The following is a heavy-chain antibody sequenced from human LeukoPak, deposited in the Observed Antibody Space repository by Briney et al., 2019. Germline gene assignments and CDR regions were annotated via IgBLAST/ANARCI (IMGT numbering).Heavy chain of an antibody. Sequence: ASVKVSCKASGYTFTSYGISWVRQAPGQGLEWMGWISAYNGNTNYAQKLQGRATVTTDTSTSTAYMELRSLRSDDTAVYYCARAQIQYYYGSGSYSYWGQGTLVTVSS. J-gene: IGHJ4*02. CDR2: ISAYNGNT. CDR3: ARAQIQYYYGSGSYSY. CDR1: GYTFTSYG. V-gene: IGHV1-18*01. D-gene: IGHD3-10*01.